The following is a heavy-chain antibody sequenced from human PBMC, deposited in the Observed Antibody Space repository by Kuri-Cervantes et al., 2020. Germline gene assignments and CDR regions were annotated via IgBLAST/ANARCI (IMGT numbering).Heavy chain of an antibody. Sequence: GESLKISCAASGFTFSGSAMHWVRQASGKGLEWVGRIRSKANSYATVYAASVKGRFTISRDDSKNTAYLQMNSLKTEDTAVYYCARLINYYDWSDYNGDNWGLGTLVTVSS. J-gene: IGHJ4*02. CDR1: GFTFSGSA. CDR3: ARLINYYDWSDYNGDN. D-gene: IGHD3-22*01. CDR2: IRSKANSYAT. V-gene: IGHV3-73*01.